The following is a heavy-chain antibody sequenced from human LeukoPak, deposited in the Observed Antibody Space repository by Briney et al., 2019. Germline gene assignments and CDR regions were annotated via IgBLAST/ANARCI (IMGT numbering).Heavy chain of an antibody. V-gene: IGHV1-2*02. CDR3: ARVYYGSGSPLIDY. J-gene: IGHJ4*02. Sequence: ASVNVSFKSSVYTFTGYYMHWVRQAPGQGLEWMGWINPNSGGTNYAQKFQGRVTMTRDTSISTAYMELSRLRSDDTAVYYCARVYYGSGSPLIDYWGQGTLVTVSS. CDR1: VYTFTGYY. CDR2: INPNSGGT. D-gene: IGHD3-10*01.